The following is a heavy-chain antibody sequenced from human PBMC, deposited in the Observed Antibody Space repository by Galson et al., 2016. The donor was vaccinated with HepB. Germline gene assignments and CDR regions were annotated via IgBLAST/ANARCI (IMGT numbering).Heavy chain of an antibody. CDR1: GFTFNNYA. V-gene: IGHV3-23*01. Sequence: SLRLSCAASGFTFNNYAMTWIRQAPGKGLEWVSEISGSGGGTYYAASVKGRFTISRDNSKNTLYLQMNTLRAEDTAIYYCARDGSGSRALDYWGQGTLVTVSS. CDR2: ISGSGGGT. CDR3: ARDGSGSRALDY. J-gene: IGHJ4*02. D-gene: IGHD3-10*01.